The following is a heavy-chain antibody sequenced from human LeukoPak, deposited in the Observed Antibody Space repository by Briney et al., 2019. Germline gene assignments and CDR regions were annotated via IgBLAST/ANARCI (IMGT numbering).Heavy chain of an antibody. V-gene: IGHV3-23*01. CDR1: GFTFRSYA. D-gene: IGHD6-19*01. Sequence: GGSLRLSCAVSGFTFRSYAMYWVRQAPGKGLEWVSGIFGSGGSTHYADSAKGRFTISRDNSKNTVYLQMNSLRAEDTAVYYCAKTTTGYSSGRFPGWPVDYWGQGTLVTVSS. CDR2: IFGSGGST. CDR3: AKTTTGYSSGRFPGWPVDY. J-gene: IGHJ4*02.